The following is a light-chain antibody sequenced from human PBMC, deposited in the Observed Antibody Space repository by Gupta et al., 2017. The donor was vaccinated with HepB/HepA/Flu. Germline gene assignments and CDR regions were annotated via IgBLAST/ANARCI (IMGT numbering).Light chain of an antibody. CDR3: QQSYRTPPIT. J-gene: IGKJ5*01. Sequence: SVGDRVTITCRASQTINSKLNWYPKQPGKAPKLLIYGSSSLQNGGPSRFSGGGFGTEFTLTISSLQPEDFVTFYCQQSYRTPPITFGQGTRLDIK. CDR2: GSS. V-gene: IGKV1-39*01. CDR1: QTINSK.